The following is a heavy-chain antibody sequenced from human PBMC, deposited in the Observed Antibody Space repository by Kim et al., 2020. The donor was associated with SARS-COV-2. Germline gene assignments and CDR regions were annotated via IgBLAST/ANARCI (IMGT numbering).Heavy chain of an antibody. CDR2: IWYDGSNK. Sequence: GGSLRLSCAASGFTFSSYGMHWVRQAPGKGLEWVAVIWYDGSNKYYADSVKGRFTISRDNSKNTLYLQMNSLRAEDTAVYYCARDYYYDSSGYGWYFDLWGRGTLVTVSS. CDR3: ARDYYYDSSGYGWYFDL. CDR1: GFTFSSYG. J-gene: IGHJ2*01. V-gene: IGHV3-33*01. D-gene: IGHD3-22*01.